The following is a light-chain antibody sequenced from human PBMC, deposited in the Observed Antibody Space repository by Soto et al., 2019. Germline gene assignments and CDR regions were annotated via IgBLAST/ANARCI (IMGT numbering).Light chain of an antibody. CDR3: SSYRSTRTFSVL. Sequence: QSALTQPASVSGSPGQSITISCTGTSRDIGDYNYVSWFQQHPGKAPKLVIYEVTNRPSGVSSRFSGSKSGNTASLTISGLQAEDEADYYCSSYRSTRTFSVLFGGGTKLTVL. J-gene: IGLJ2*01. CDR1: SRDIGDYNY. CDR2: EVT. V-gene: IGLV2-14*01.